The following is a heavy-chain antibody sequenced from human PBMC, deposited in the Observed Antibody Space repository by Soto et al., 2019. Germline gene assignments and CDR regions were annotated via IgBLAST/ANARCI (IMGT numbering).Heavy chain of an antibody. CDR3: ARHTPAISISDH. Sequence: SETLSLTCTVSGGSISSSSYYWGWIRQPPGKGLEWIGRIYYSGSTYYKHSLKNRVTISVDTSKNQFSLKLSSVTAADTAVYYCARHTPAISISDHWGQGTLVTVS. CDR1: GGSISSSSYY. J-gene: IGHJ4*02. D-gene: IGHD2-15*01. CDR2: IYYSGST. V-gene: IGHV4-39*01.